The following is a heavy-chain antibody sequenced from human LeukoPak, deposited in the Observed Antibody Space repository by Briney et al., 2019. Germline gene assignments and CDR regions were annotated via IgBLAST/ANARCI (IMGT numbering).Heavy chain of an antibody. Sequence: GGSLRLSCAASGFTFSSYWMHWVRQAPGKGLVWVSRINSDGSSTSYADSVKGRFTISRDNAKNTLYLQMNSLRAEDTAVYYCARVRGRYGDLDAFDIWGQGTMVTVSS. V-gene: IGHV3-74*01. D-gene: IGHD4-17*01. J-gene: IGHJ3*02. CDR1: GFTFSSYW. CDR3: ARVRGRYGDLDAFDI. CDR2: INSDGSST.